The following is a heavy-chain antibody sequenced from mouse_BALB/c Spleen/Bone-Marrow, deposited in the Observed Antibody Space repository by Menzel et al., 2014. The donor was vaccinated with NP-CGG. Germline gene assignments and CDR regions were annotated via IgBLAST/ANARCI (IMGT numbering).Heavy chain of an antibody. V-gene: IGHV3-8*02. D-gene: IGHD1-1*01. Sequence: EVKLMESGPSLVKPSQTLSLTCSVTGDSITSGYWNWIRKFPGNKLEYMGYISYGGSTYYNPSLKSRISITRDTSKNQYYLQWNSVTTEDTATYYCASLLRIFYAMDYWGQGTSVTVSS. CDR1: GDSITSGY. CDR3: ASLLRIFYAMDY. J-gene: IGHJ4*01. CDR2: ISYGGST.